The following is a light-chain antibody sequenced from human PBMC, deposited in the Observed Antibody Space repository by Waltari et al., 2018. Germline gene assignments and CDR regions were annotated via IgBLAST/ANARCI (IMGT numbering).Light chain of an antibody. V-gene: IGKV3-11*01. CDR3: QQRSHWPPEYT. Sequence: EIVLTQSPATLSLSPGERATLSCRASQSVFTSLAWYQQKPGQAPRLLIYGASSRATGIPARFSGSGSVTDFTLAISSLEPEDFAVYYCQQRSHWPPEYTFGQGTKLEIK. J-gene: IGKJ2*01. CDR2: GAS. CDR1: QSVFTS.